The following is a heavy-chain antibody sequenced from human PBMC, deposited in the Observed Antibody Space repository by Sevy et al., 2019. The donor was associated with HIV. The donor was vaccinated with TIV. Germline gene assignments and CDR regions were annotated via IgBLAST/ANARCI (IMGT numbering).Heavy chain of an antibody. CDR3: AKRLWFGELY. CDR2: ISGSGDDT. Sequence: GGSLRLSCTASGLTFSNYAMNWVRQAPGKGLEWVSDISGSGDDTFYAVSVKGRFTISRDNSRNTLYLQMNSLRAEDTAVYYCAKRLWFGELYWGQRTLVTVSS. D-gene: IGHD3-10*01. CDR1: GLTFSNYA. V-gene: IGHV3-23*01. J-gene: IGHJ4*02.